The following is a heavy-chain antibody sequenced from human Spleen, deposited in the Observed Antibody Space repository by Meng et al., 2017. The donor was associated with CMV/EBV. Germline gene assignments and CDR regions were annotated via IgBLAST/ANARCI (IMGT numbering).Heavy chain of an antibody. CDR2: ITSSSSYM. D-gene: IGHD3-3*01. V-gene: IGHV3-21*01. CDR1: GFTFSGYT. J-gene: IGHJ4*02. Sequence: GESLKISCAASGFTFSGYTMNWVRQAPGKGLEWVSSITSSSSYMYYADSVKGRFTISRDNSKNTLYLQMNSLRAEDTAVYYCARDFSNYDFWIDLDYWGQGTLVTVSS. CDR3: ARDFSNYDFWIDLDY.